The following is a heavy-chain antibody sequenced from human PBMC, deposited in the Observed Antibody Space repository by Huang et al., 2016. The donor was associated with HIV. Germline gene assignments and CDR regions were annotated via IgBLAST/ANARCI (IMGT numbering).Heavy chain of an antibody. Sequence: QVQLVQSGAEVGEPGASVNVSCKACGYTFTGYYIHWVRQAPGQGLEWMGWINPKSGGTNYAQKFQGRVTMTRDTSINTAYMELSRLRSDDTAVYYCAKAGRVIVGAREFFQHWGQGTLVIVSS. V-gene: IGHV1-2*02. CDR2: INPKSGGT. J-gene: IGHJ1*01. D-gene: IGHD2-21*01. CDR3: AKAGRVIVGAREFFQH. CDR1: GYTFTGYY.